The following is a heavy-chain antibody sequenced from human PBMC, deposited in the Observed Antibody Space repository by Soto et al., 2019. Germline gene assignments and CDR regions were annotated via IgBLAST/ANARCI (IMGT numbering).Heavy chain of an antibody. V-gene: IGHV3-21*01. J-gene: IGHJ6*03. Sequence: GGSLRLSCAASGFTFSTYSMNWVRQAPGRGLEWVSSISTSSNYIYYADSVKGRFTLSRDDASNSLYLQMNSLRAEDTAVYYCGASLPAATYYYYMYVWGKGTTVTVSS. CDR3: GASLPAATYYYYMYV. CDR1: GFTFSTYS. CDR2: ISTSSNYI. D-gene: IGHD2-2*01.